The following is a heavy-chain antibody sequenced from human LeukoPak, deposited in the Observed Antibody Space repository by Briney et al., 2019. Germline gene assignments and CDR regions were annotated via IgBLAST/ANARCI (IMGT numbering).Heavy chain of an antibody. V-gene: IGHV1-2*02. Sequence: GASVKVSCKASGYTFTSYYIHWVRQAPGQGLEWMGWINPNSGGTNYAQKFQGRVTMTRDTSISTAYTELSSLRSDDTALYYCARPTTVTDYDACDIWGQGTMVTVSS. D-gene: IGHD4-17*01. J-gene: IGHJ3*02. CDR3: ARPTTVTDYDACDI. CDR1: GYTFTSYY. CDR2: INPNSGGT.